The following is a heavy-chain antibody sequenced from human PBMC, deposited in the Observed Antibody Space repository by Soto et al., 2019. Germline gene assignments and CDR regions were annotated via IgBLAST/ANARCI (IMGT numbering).Heavy chain of an antibody. CDR3: AKDQEWDHDPFDI. D-gene: IGHD1-26*01. Sequence: QVQLVESGGGVVQPGRSLRLSCGASGLTFSRYGMHWVRQAPGKGLAWVALISYDGSLEYYSDSVKGRFTISRDNSKNTLYLQMNSLRAEDTAMYYCAKDQEWDHDPFDIWGQGTMVTVSS. CDR1: GLTFSRYG. V-gene: IGHV3-30*18. CDR2: ISYDGSLE. J-gene: IGHJ3*02.